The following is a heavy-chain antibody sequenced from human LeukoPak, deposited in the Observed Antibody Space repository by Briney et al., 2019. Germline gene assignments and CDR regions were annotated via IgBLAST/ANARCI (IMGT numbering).Heavy chain of an antibody. V-gene: IGHV4-38-2*01. D-gene: IGHD4/OR15-4a*01. J-gene: IGHJ4*02. CDR3: ARGGHVYGALFDW. CDR2: IFSSGST. Sequence: SETLSHTCGVSGYSISSGYYWGWIRQPPGKGLEWIGSIFSSGSTYYNPSLKSRVNMSVDTSKNQFSLKLSSVTAADTAVYYCARGGHVYGALFDWWGQGTLVTVTS. CDR1: GYSISSGYY.